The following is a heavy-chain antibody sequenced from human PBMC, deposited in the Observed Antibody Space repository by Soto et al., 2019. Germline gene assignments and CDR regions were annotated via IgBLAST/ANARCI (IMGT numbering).Heavy chain of an antibody. CDR1: GGSFSGYY. J-gene: IGHJ1*01. CDR2: INHSGST. V-gene: IGHV4-34*01. Sequence: PSETLSLTCAVYGGSFSGYYWSSIRQPPGKGLEWIGEINHSGSTNYNPSLKSRVTISVDTSKNQFSLQLNSVTPEDTAVYYCARGSVAAAGTVREYFQHWGQGTLVTVSS. D-gene: IGHD6-13*01. CDR3: ARGSVAAAGTVREYFQH.